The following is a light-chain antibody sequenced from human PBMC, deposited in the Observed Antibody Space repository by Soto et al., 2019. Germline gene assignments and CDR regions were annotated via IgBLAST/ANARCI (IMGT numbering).Light chain of an antibody. V-gene: IGKV3-20*01. CDR2: GAS. CDR1: QSVTNSY. Sequence: EILLTQSPGTLSLSPGERATLSCRASQSVTNSYLAWYQQKLGQAPRLLIYGASSMATGIPDRFSGSGSGTDFTLTISRLEPEDFAVYYCHQYARSPRTFGQGTKVEIK. CDR3: HQYARSPRT. J-gene: IGKJ1*01.